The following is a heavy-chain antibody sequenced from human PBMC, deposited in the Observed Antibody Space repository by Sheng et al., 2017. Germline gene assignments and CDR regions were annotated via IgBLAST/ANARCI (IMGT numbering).Heavy chain of an antibody. Sequence: QVQLVQSGAEVKKPGASVKVSCKASGYTFTSYDINWVRQATGQGLEWMGWMNPNSGNTGYAQKFQGRVTITRNTSISTAYMELSSLRSEDTAVYYCARGGYSSSLYYYYYMDVWGQGTTVTVSS. CDR3: ARGGYSSSLYYYYYMDV. CDR1: GYTFTSYD. V-gene: IGHV1-8*03. CDR2: MNPNSGNT. D-gene: IGHD6-13*01. J-gene: IGHJ6*03.